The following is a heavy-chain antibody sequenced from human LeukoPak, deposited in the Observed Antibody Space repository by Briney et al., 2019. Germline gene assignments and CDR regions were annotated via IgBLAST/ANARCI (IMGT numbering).Heavy chain of an antibody. CDR3: AKDRDTGFYVKGSFEI. D-gene: IGHD3-9*01. V-gene: IGHV3-66*01. J-gene: IGHJ3*02. Sequence: PGGSLRLSCEASGFTFSSYGMHWVRQAPGKGLEWVAVIYSGGSAHHAAPVRGRFTISRDKSENTVYLQMNNLRVEDTAVYYCAKDRDTGFYVKGSFEIWGQGTTVTVSS. CDR2: IYSGGSA. CDR1: GFTFSSYG.